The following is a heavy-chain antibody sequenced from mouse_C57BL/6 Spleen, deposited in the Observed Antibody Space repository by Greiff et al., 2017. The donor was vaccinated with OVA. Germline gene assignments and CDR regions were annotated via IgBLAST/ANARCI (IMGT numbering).Heavy chain of an antibody. CDR2: MYPNNGGN. V-gene: IGHV1-34*01. Sequence: VQLQQSGPELVKPGASVKISCKASGYTFTDYSMHWVKQSHGKSLEWIGYMYPNNGGNGYNQKFKGKATLTVDKSSSTAYMELRSLTSEDSAVYYCARSNSSGYGADYWGQGTTLTVSS. J-gene: IGHJ2*01. D-gene: IGHD3-2*02. CDR3: ARSNSSGYGADY. CDR1: GYTFTDYS.